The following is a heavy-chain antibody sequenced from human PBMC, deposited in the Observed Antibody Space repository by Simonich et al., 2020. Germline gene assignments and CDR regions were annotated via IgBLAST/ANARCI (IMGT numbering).Heavy chain of an antibody. CDR1: GFTFSSYA. CDR3: ARDRNWGWFDP. V-gene: IGHV3-30*07. J-gene: IGHJ5*02. D-gene: IGHD7-27*01. Sequence: QVQLVESGGGVVQPGRSLRLSCAASGFTFSSYAMHWVRQAPGKGQRWVAVITNDGSNKYYADSVKGRFTISRDNSKNTLYLQMNSLRAEDTAVYYCARDRNWGWFDPWGQGTLVTVSS. CDR2: ITNDGSNK.